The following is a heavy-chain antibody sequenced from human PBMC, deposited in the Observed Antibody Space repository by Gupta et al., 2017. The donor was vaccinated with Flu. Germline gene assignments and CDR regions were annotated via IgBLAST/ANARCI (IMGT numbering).Heavy chain of an antibody. J-gene: IGHJ4*02. CDR3: ARGDSSGNDY. CDR2: ISSSSSTI. Sequence: NWVRQAPGKGLEWVSYISSSSSTIYYTDSVKGRFTISRDNAKNSLYLQMNSLRDEDTAVYYCARGDSSGNDYWGQGTLVTVSS. D-gene: IGHD3-22*01. V-gene: IGHV3-48*02.